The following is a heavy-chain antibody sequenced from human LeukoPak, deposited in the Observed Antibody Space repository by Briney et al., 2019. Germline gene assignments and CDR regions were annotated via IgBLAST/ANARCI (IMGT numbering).Heavy chain of an antibody. D-gene: IGHD3-22*01. CDR2: INPNSGGT. Sequence: ASVKVSCKASGYTFTSYDINWVRQAPGQGLEWMGWINPNSGGTNYAQKFQGRVTMTRDTSISTAYMELSRLRSDDTAVYYCARDLYRYDSSGYYDYWGQETLVTVSS. J-gene: IGHJ4*02. V-gene: IGHV1-2*02. CDR1: GYTFTSYD. CDR3: ARDLYRYDSSGYYDY.